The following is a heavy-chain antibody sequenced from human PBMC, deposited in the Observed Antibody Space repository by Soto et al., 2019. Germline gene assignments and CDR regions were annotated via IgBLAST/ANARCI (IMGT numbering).Heavy chain of an antibody. CDR2: ISGYNGNT. Sequence: QVQLVQSGGEVKQPGASVKVSCKTSGYTFSNYGISWVRQAPGQGLEWVGWISGYNGNTKHAQNVQGRVTLTTDTSTSTAYMELRSLTSDDTAVYYCARDRDTSGWYRSNYLGQGTLVSVSS. D-gene: IGHD6-19*01. CDR3: ARDRDTSGWYRSNY. CDR1: GYTFSNYG. V-gene: IGHV1-18*01. J-gene: IGHJ4*02.